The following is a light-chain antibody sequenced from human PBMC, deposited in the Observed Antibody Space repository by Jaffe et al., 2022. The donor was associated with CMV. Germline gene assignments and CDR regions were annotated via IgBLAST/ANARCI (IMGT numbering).Light chain of an antibody. Sequence: QLVLTQSPSASASLGASIKLTCTLSSGHTSYPIAWHQQQPEKGPRYLMKVNSDGSHTKGDGISDRFSGSSSGADRYLTISNLQSDDEGDYYCQTWGVFGGGTKVTVL. CDR2: VNSDGSH. CDR1: SGHTSYP. CDR3: QTWGV. J-gene: IGLJ3*02. V-gene: IGLV4-69*01.